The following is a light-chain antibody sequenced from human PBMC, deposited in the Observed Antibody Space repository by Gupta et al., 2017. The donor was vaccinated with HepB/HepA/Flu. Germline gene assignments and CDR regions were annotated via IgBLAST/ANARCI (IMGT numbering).Light chain of an antibody. CDR1: QAINTY. Sequence: DIHITQSPSSLSASVGDRVTITCRSSQAINTYLNWYLQRPGNAPKLLIFGASNLQRGVSSRFSGSGSGTDFTLTINALQPEDFGTYHCQQGFRVPPTFGPGTKLEIE. CDR3: QQGFRVPPT. V-gene: IGKV1-39*01. J-gene: IGKJ2*01. CDR2: GAS.